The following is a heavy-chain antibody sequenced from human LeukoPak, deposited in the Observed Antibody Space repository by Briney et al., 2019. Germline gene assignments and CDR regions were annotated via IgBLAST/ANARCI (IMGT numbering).Heavy chain of an antibody. CDR1: GFTFSSYS. J-gene: IGHJ5*02. CDR3: AKDSGSYSDWMGGFDP. D-gene: IGHD1-26*01. Sequence: PGGSLRLSCAASGFTFSSYSMNWVRQAPGKGLEWVSYITYNSGTIYYTDSVKGRFTISRDNSKNTLYLQMNSLRAEDTAVYYCAKDSGSYSDWMGGFDPWGQGTLVTVFS. V-gene: IGHV3-48*01. CDR2: ITYNSGTI.